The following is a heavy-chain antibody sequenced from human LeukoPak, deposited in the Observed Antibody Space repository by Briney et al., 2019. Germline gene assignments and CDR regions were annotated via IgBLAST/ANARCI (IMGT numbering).Heavy chain of an antibody. Sequence: PGGSLRLSCAASGFTFSNFWMHWVRQAPGKGLVWVSHINTDGTGTTYGDSAKGRFSVSRDNAKNTLFLQMNSLRVEDTAVYYCARGKAETAGIDYWGQGTPVTVSA. V-gene: IGHV3-74*01. CDR2: INTDGTGT. CDR1: GFTFSNFW. D-gene: IGHD6-13*01. CDR3: ARGKAETAGIDY. J-gene: IGHJ4*02.